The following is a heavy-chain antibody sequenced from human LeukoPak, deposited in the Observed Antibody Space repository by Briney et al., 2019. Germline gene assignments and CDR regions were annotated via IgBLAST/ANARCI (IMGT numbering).Heavy chain of an antibody. CDR2: INPGGDNT. D-gene: IGHD3-10*01. V-gene: IGHV1-46*01. CDR1: GYTFTNYY. J-gene: IGHJ4*02. CDR3: ARGDRDYYGSGSDFDY. Sequence: GASVKVSCKASGYTFTNYYIHWVRQAPGQGLEWMGLINPGGDNTNYAQNFQGRVTMTRDTSASTVYMELSSLRSEDTAVYYCARGDRDYYGSGSDFDYWGQGTLVTVSS.